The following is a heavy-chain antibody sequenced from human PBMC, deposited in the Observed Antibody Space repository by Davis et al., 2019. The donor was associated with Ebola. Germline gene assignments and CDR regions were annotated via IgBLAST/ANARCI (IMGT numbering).Heavy chain of an antibody. CDR2: MHPRNSDT. CDR1: GYTFTDHW. J-gene: IGHJ2*01. D-gene: IGHD1-14*01. CDR3: ARGREPNSTPHHWFFDI. Sequence: GESLKISCQASGYTFTDHWIGWVRQMPGKGLEWMGLMHPRNSDTRYSPSFQGQVTLSVDNSISTAYLQWSSLKASDTAIYFCARGREPNSTPHHWFFDIWGRGTLVTVSS. V-gene: IGHV5-51*01.